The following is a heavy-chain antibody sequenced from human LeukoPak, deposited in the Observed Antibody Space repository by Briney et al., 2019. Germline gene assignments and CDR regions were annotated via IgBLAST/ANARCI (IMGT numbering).Heavy chain of an antibody. CDR3: ARDSGTTGEVKFDP. CDR1: GGSISSYY. V-gene: IGHV4-59*12. Sequence: PSETLSLTCTVSGGSISSYYWSWIRQPPGKGLEWIGYIYYSGSTNYNPSLKSRVTISVDTSKNQFSLKLSSVTAADTGVYHCARDSGTTGEVKFDPWGQGTLVTVSS. CDR2: IYYSGST. J-gene: IGHJ5*02. D-gene: IGHD3-10*01.